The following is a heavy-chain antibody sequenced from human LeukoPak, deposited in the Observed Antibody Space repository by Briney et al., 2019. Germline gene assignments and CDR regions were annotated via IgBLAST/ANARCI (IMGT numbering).Heavy chain of an antibody. CDR3: ARERIDGYTRDY. CDR2: INAGNGNT. J-gene: IGHJ4*02. V-gene: IGHV1-3*01. Sequence: ASVKVSCKASGYTFTSYAMHWVRQAPGQRLEWMGWINAGNGNTKYSQKFQGRVTITRDTSASTAYMELSSLRSEDTAVYYCARERIDGYTRDYWGQGTLVTVSS. D-gene: IGHD5-24*01. CDR1: GYTFTSYA.